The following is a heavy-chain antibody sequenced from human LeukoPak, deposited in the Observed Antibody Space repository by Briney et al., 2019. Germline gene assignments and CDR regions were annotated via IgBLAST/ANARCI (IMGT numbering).Heavy chain of an antibody. CDR1: GFTLSSYN. CDR2: ISSSSSYI. V-gene: IGHV3-21*01. J-gene: IGHJ6*03. D-gene: IGHD3-16*02. Sequence: GGSLRLSRAASGFTLSSYNMNWVRQAPGKVLEWVSSISSSSSYIYYADSVKGRFTISRDNAKNSLSLQMNSLRAEDTAVYYCARDLMGYNYFYMDVWGKGTTVTVSS. CDR3: ARDLMGYNYFYMDV.